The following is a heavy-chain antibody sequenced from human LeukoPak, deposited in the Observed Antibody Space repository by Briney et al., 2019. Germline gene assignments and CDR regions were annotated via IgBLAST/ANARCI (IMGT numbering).Heavy chain of an antibody. D-gene: IGHD3-22*01. CDR1: GFTFSNYW. CDR3: ARHRDSDISGSSAGLDY. CDR2: IRRDGNEK. V-gene: IGHV3-7*01. J-gene: IGHJ4*02. Sequence: PGGSLRLSCAASGFTFSNYWMTWVRQALGKGLEWVANIRRDGNEKHYVESMEGRFIITRDNAKNSLYLEMDSLRVEDTAVYLCARHRDSDISGSSAGLDYWGQGTLVTVSS.